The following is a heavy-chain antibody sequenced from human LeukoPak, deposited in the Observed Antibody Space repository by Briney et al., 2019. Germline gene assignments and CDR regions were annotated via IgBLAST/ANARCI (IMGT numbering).Heavy chain of an antibody. Sequence: GSLRLSCAASGFTFSSYGMHWVRQAPGKGLEWVAVISYDGSNKYYADSVKGRFTISRDNSKNTLYLQMNSLRAEDTAVYYCAKMTYYYDSSGYYYDYWGQGTLVTVSS. D-gene: IGHD3-22*01. J-gene: IGHJ4*02. V-gene: IGHV3-30*18. CDR2: ISYDGSNK. CDR3: AKMTYYYDSSGYYYDY. CDR1: GFTFSSYG.